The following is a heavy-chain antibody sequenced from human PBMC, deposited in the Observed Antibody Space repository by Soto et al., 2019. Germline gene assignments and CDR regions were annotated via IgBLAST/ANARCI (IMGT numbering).Heavy chain of an antibody. CDR1: GFTFSSYG. Sequence: QVQLVESGGGVVQPGRSLRLSCAASGFTFSSYGMHWVRQAPGKGLEWVAVISYDGSNKYYADSVKGRFTISRDNSKNMLYLQMNSLRGVDTAVYYCAKDRDGAFDIWGQGTMVPGSS. CDR2: ISYDGSNK. D-gene: IGHD2-21*02. J-gene: IGHJ3*02. CDR3: AKDRDGAFDI. V-gene: IGHV3-30*18.